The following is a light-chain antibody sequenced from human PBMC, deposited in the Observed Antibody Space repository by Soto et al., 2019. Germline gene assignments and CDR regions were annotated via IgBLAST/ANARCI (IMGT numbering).Light chain of an antibody. CDR1: VSDVGSFGP. CDR2: EGN. J-gene: IGLJ1*01. Sequence: QSVLTQPASVSGSPGQSITISCTGSVSDVGSFGPVSWYQQHPGQVPKLIIYEGNRRPSGVSSRFSGSKSGNTASLTISGLQAEDEADYYCSSYTSSSTLFGTGTKVTVL. CDR3: SSYTSSSTL. V-gene: IGLV2-14*02.